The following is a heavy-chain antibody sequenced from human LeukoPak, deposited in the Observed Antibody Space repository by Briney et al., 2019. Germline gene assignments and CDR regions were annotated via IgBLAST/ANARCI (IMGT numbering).Heavy chain of an antibody. J-gene: IGHJ6*02. CDR1: GFTFSSYS. D-gene: IGHD2-2*01. CDR3: ARVGGYCSSTSCYDLHYYYYGMDV. V-gene: IGHV3-21*01. Sequence: GGSLRLSCAASGFTFSSYSMNWVRQAPGKGLEWVSSINCGSNYVYYADSVKGRFTISRDNAKNSLYLQMDSLRAEDTAVYYCARVGGYCSSTSCYDLHYYYYGMDVWGQGTTVTVSS. CDR2: INCGSNYV.